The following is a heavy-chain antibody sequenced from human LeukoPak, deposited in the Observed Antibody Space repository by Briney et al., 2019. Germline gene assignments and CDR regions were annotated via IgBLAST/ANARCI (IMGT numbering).Heavy chain of an antibody. D-gene: IGHD2-8*01. CDR2: ISGSGGRT. CDR1: GFSFNRYA. V-gene: IGHV3-23*01. CDR3: AQSTSMRYFFDL. Sequence: GGSLRLSCAASGFSFNRYAVAWVRQAPGKGLEWVSCISGSGGRTFFADSVKGRFTVSRDNSVFLQMNSLRAEDTALYYCAQSTSMRYFFDLWGRGTLVTVSS. J-gene: IGHJ2*01.